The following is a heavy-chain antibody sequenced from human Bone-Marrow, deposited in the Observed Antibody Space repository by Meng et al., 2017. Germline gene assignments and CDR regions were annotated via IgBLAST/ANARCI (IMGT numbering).Heavy chain of an antibody. D-gene: IGHD3-22*01. CDR3: AKYGYYDSSGSHEYFQH. V-gene: IGHV3-30*04. CDR1: GFTFSSYA. J-gene: IGHJ1*01. Sequence: GESLKISCAASGFTFSSYAMHWVRQAPGKGLEWVAVISYDGSNKYYADSVKGRFTISRDNSKNTLYLQMNSLRAEDTALYYCAKYGYYDSSGSHEYFQHWGQGTLVTVTS. CDR2: ISYDGSNK.